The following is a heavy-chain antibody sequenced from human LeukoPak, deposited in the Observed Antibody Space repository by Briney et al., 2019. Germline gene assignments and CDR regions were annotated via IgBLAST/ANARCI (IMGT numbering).Heavy chain of an antibody. V-gene: IGHV1-3*03. CDR2: INAGNGNT. D-gene: IGHD6-13*01. Sequence: ASVEVSCKASGYTFTSYAMHWVRQAPGQRLEWMGWINAGNGNTKYSQEFQGRVTITRDTSASTAYMELSSLRSEDMAVYYCARDSSPSSWYGQFDPWGQGTLVTVSS. CDR3: ARDSSPSSWYGQFDP. CDR1: GYTFTSYA. J-gene: IGHJ5*02.